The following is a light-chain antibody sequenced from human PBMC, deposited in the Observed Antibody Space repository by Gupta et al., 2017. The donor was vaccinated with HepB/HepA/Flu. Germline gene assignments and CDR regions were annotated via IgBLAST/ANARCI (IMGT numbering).Light chain of an antibody. Sequence: QSVLTQPPSVSAAPGHKVTISCSGSTSNIGNNYVSWYQKFPGKAHKLLIYGNNKRPAGTPDRFSGSKSGTAATLDITGLQTGDEAEYYCGTWDYDMSVVFGGGTKLSVL. V-gene: IGLV1-51*01. J-gene: IGLJ2*01. CDR2: GNN. CDR3: GTWDYDMSVV. CDR1: TSNIGNNY.